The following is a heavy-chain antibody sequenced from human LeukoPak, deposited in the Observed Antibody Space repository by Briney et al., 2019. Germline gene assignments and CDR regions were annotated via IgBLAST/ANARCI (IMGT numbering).Heavy chain of an antibody. CDR1: GSTFSSYW. J-gene: IGHJ6*02. Sequence: QPGGSLRLSCAASGSTFSSYWMSWVRQAPGKGLEWVANIKQDGSEKYYVDSVKGRFTISRDNSKNTLYLQMNSLRAEDTAVYYCARIQGDSSGYDYYYYGMDVWGQGTTVTVSS. D-gene: IGHD3-22*01. CDR2: IKQDGSEK. V-gene: IGHV3-7*01. CDR3: ARIQGDSSGYDYYYYGMDV.